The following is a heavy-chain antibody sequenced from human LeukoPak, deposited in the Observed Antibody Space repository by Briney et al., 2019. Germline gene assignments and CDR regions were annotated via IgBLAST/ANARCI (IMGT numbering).Heavy chain of an antibody. V-gene: IGHV4-59*08. CDR3: VRVYIYGRSYFDY. CDR1: GGSLSSYF. CDR2: IHNSATT. J-gene: IGHJ4*02. D-gene: IGHD5-18*01. Sequence: SETLSLTCTVSGGSLSSYFWSWIRQPPGKGLEWIGYIHNSATTNCNPSLKSRVTISLDTSKNQFSLHLTSVTAADTAVYYCVRVYIYGRSYFDYWGQGTLVTVSS.